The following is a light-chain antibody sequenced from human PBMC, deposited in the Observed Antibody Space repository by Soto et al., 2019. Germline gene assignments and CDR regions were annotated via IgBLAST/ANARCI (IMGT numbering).Light chain of an antibody. J-gene: IGKJ2*01. CDR2: VAS. Sequence: DIQMTQSPSTLSASVGDKVTITCRASQSISSWLAWYQQKPGKAPKLLIYVASRLESGVPSRFSGSGSGTEFTLTISSLQPDDFATYYCQQYNSYLYTFGQGTKLEIK. CDR3: QQYNSYLYT. CDR1: QSISSW. V-gene: IGKV1-5*01.